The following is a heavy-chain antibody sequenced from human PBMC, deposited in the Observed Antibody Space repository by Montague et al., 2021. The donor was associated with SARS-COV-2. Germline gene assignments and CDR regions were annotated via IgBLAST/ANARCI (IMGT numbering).Heavy chain of an antibody. CDR3: AKDQDMDYSADY. D-gene: IGHD2-15*01. CDR1: GFTFRHYA. V-gene: IGHV3-23*01. Sequence: SLRLSCAASGFTFRHYAMSWVRQAPGKGLEWVSGISTSGDYTYYADSLKGRFTISRDNSRNTLYLQMNSLRAEDTAIYYCAKDQDMDYSADYWGQGTLVTVSS. J-gene: IGHJ4*02. CDR2: ISTSGDYT.